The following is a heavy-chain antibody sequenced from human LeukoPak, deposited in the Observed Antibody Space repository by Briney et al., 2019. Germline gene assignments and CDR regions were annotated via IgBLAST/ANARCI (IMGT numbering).Heavy chain of an antibody. Sequence: GASVKVSCRPSGYTFTGYYLHWVRQAPGLGLEWMGWINTNTGTTMYGQKFQGRVTLTRDTSVSTAYMHLTNLRSDDTALYFCARDRVGSGWPRPYYFEFWGQGSLVPGSS. D-gene: IGHD6-19*01. CDR3: ARDRVGSGWPRPYYFEF. CDR1: GYTFTGYY. J-gene: IGHJ4*02. V-gene: IGHV1-2*02. CDR2: INTNTGTT.